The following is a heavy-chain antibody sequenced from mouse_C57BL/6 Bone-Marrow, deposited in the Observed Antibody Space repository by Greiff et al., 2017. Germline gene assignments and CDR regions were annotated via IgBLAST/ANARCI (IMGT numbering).Heavy chain of an antibody. CDR2: INPSSGYT. CDR1: GYTFTSYW. J-gene: IGHJ2*01. CDR3: ATRSYLDY. Sequence: QVQLQQSGAELAKPGASVKLSCKASGYTFTSYWMHWVKQRPGKGLEWIGYINPSSGYTKYNQKFKDKATLTADKSSSTAYMQLSILTYEDSAVYYCATRSYLDYWGQGTTLTVSS. V-gene: IGHV1-7*01.